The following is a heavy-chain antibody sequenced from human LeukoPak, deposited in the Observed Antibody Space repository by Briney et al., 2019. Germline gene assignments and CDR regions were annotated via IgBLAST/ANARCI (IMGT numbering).Heavy chain of an antibody. J-gene: IGHJ4*02. D-gene: IGHD4-17*01. CDR1: GGSISSGDYY. CDR3: ARGTMTTVTYYFDY. CDR2: IYYSGST. Sequence: SQTLSLTCTVSGGSISSGDYYWSWIRQPPGKGLEWIGYIYYSGSTNYNPSLKSRVTISVDTSKNQFSLKLSSVTAADTAVYYCARGTMTTVTYYFDYWGQGTLVTVSS. V-gene: IGHV4-30-4*01.